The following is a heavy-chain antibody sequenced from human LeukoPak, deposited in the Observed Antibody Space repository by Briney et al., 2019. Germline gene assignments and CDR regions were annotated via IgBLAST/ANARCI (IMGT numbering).Heavy chain of an antibody. CDR3: AQGYSSGWYPN. V-gene: IGHV3-23*01. J-gene: IGHJ4*02. Sequence: GGSLRLSCAVSGFGVSTYGMSWVRLAPGKGLEWISAISVDGETTWYADSVKGRFFISRDNSRNTLYLQMNSLRAEDTAVYYCAQGYSSGWYPNWGQGSLVSVSS. D-gene: IGHD6-19*01. CDR2: ISVDGETT. CDR1: GFGVSTYG.